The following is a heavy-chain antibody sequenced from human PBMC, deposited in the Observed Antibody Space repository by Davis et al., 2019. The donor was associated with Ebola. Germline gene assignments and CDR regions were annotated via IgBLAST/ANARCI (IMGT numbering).Heavy chain of an antibody. V-gene: IGHV3-53*01. CDR2: IYSGGST. CDR3: ARALILDYGMDV. J-gene: IGHJ6*04. Sequence: GESLKISCAASGFTVSSNYMTWVRQAPGKGLEWVSVIYSGGSTYYADSVKGRFTISRDNSKNTLYLQMNSLRAEDTAVYYCARALILDYGMDVWGKGTTVTVSS. CDR1: GFTVSSNY.